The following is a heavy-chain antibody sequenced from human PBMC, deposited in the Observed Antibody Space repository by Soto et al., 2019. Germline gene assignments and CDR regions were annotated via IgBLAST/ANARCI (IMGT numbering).Heavy chain of an antibody. V-gene: IGHV3-33*01. D-gene: IGHD1-26*01. CDR2: IWHDGNNK. CDR1: GFTFSNYG. Sequence: VGFLRLSCAASGFTFSNYGMHWVRQAPGKGLEWVAIIWHDGNNKYYADSVRGRFIISRDNSKNRLYLQMNSLRAEDTAVYYCASDLVGASDSYGLDVWGQGTPVTVSS. J-gene: IGHJ6*02. CDR3: ASDLVGASDSYGLDV.